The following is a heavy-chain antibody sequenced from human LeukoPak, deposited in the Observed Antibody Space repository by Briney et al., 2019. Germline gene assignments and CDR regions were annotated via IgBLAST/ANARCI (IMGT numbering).Heavy chain of an antibody. D-gene: IGHD5-18*01. CDR2: IYHSGGT. CDR3: VRDRRYSYGYSGPDY. J-gene: IGHJ4*02. V-gene: IGHV4-30-2*01. CDR1: GGSISSGGYY. Sequence: SETLSLTCTVSGGSISSGGYYWSWIRQPPGKGLEWIGYIYHSGGTYYNPSLKSRVTMSVDTSNNQFSLKLSSVTAADTAVYYCVRDRRYSYGYSGPDYWGQGTLVTVSS.